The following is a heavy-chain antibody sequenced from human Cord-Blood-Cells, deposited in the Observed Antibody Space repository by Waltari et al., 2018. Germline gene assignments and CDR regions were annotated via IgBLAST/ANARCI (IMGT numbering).Heavy chain of an antibody. J-gene: IGHJ4*02. CDR1: GYSISIGYY. CDR3: ASKGPSGSYYGAFDY. D-gene: IGHD1-26*01. V-gene: IGHV4-38-2*02. CDR2: IYHSGST. Sequence: QVQLQESGPGLVKPSETLSLTCTVSGYSISIGYYWGWIRQPPGKGLEWIGSIYHSGSTYYNPSLKSRVTISVDTSKNQFSLKLSSVTAADTAVYYCASKGPSGSYYGAFDYWGQGTLVTVSS.